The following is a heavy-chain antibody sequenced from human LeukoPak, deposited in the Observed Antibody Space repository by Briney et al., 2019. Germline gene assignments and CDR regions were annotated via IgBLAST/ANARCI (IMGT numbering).Heavy chain of an antibody. CDR2: ITNSGNSK. D-gene: IGHD1-26*01. CDR1: EFTFSSYS. CDR3: GKNRYSGSLSPFDI. Sequence: GGSLRLSCAASEFTFSSYSMNWVRQAPGKGLEWVSYITNSGNSKSYADSVKGRFTISRDNTKNSLYLQMNGLRAEDTAVYYCGKNRYSGSLSPFDIWGQGTMVTVSS. J-gene: IGHJ3*02. V-gene: IGHV3-48*01.